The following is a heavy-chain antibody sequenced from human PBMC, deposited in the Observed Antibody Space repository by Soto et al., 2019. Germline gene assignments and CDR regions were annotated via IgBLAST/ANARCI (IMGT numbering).Heavy chain of an antibody. CDR1: GGSISSSSYY. D-gene: IGHD6-13*01. J-gene: IGHJ6*02. CDR2: IYYSGST. CDR3: ARHSDPGIAAAGIDYYYYYGMDV. V-gene: IGHV4-39*01. Sequence: SETLSLTCTVSGGSISSSSYYWGLIRQPPGKGLEWIGSIYYSGSTYYNPSLKSRVTISVDTSKNQFSLKLSSVTAADTAVYYCARHSDPGIAAAGIDYYYYYGMDVWGQGTTVTVSS.